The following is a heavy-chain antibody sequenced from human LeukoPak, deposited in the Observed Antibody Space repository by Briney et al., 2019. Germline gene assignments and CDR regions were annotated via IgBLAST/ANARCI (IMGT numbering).Heavy chain of an antibody. CDR1: GYTFTSYD. J-gene: IGHJ4*02. CDR3: ARGYYDSSGYYYA. CDR2: MNPNSGNT. Sequence: ASVKVSCKASGYTFTSYDINWVRQATGQGLEWMGWMNPNSGNTGYAQKFQGRVTMTRNTSISTAYMQLSSLRSEDTAVYCCARGYYDSSGYYYAWGQGTLVTVSS. V-gene: IGHV1-8*01. D-gene: IGHD3-22*01.